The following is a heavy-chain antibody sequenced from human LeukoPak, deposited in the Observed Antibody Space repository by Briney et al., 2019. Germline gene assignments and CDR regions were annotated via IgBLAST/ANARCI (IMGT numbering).Heavy chain of an antibody. D-gene: IGHD1-26*01. CDR3: ARARELTYYFDY. J-gene: IGHJ4*02. CDR2: IYYSGST. Sequence: SQTLSLTCTVSGGSISSGDYYWSRIRQPPGKGLEWIGYIYYSGSTYYNPSLKSRVTISVDTSKNQFSLKLSSVTAADTAVYYCARARELTYYFDYWGQGTLVTVSS. CDR1: GGSISSGDYY. V-gene: IGHV4-30-4*01.